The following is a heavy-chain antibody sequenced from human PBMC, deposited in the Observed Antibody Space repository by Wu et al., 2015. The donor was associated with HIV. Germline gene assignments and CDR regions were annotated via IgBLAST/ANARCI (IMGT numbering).Heavy chain of an antibody. CDR2: ITPYNGNI. CDR3: ARGNYDILTGYFHYYYYYMDV. Sequence: QVQLVQSGAGVKKPGASVKVSCKASGYTFNSYGISWVRQAPGQGLEWMGWITPYNGNINYAQKLQGRVTMTTDTSTSTAYMELRSLRSDDTAVYYCARGNYDILTGYFHYYYYYMDVWGKGTTVTASS. CDR1: GYTFNSYG. V-gene: IGHV1-18*01. J-gene: IGHJ6*03. D-gene: IGHD3-9*01.